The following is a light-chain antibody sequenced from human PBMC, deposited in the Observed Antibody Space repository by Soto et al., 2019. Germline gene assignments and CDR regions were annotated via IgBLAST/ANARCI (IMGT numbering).Light chain of an antibody. CDR3: QQYADAPLT. V-gene: IGKV3-20*01. Sequence: EIGLTQSPGTLSLSPGERATLSCRASHYVGRNYVAWFQQKPGQAPRLLIHAASTRATGIPERFSGTGSGTDFTLVIRGLEPEDCAVYYCQQYADAPLTFGGGTTVEIK. J-gene: IGKJ4*01. CDR2: AAS. CDR1: HYVGRNY.